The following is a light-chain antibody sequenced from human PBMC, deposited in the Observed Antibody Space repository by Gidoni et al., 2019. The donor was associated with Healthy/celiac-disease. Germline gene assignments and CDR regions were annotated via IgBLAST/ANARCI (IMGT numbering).Light chain of an antibody. J-gene: IGKJ1*01. CDR2: GAS. CDR3: QQYNNWPPWT. CDR1: QSVSSN. V-gene: IGKV3-15*01. Sequence: EIVMTQYPATLSVSPGERATLSCRASQSVSSNLAWYQQKPGQALRLLIYGASTRATGIPARFSGIGSGTEFTLTISSLQSEDFAVYYCQQYNNWPPWTFSQGTKVEIK.